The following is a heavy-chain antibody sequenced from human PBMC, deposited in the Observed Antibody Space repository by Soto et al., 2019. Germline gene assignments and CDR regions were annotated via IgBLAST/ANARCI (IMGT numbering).Heavy chain of an antibody. J-gene: IGHJ3*02. Sequence: EVQLLESGGGLVQPGGSLRLSCAASGFTFSSYAMSWVRQAPGKGLEWVSAISGSGGSTYYADSVKGRFPISRDNSKNTLYLQMNSLRAEDTAVYYCAKDRRYCSSTSCYDAFDSWGQGTMVTVSS. CDR3: AKDRRYCSSTSCYDAFDS. D-gene: IGHD2-2*01. CDR2: ISGSGGST. CDR1: GFTFSSYA. V-gene: IGHV3-23*01.